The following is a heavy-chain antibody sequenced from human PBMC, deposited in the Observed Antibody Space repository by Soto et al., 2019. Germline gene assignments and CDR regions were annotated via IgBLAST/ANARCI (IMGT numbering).Heavy chain of an antibody. CDR1: GFSFSDAW. CDR3: TTQGGGDDIYFDY. Sequence: RLSCAASGFSFSDAWMIWVRQAPGKGLQWVGRIKSKSDGETTDYAAPVKGRFAISRDDSKKTVYLRMNSLKTEDTATYFCTTQGGGDDIYFDYWGQGTLVTVSS. J-gene: IGHJ4*02. CDR2: IKSKSDGETT. V-gene: IGHV3-15*01. D-gene: IGHD3-16*01.